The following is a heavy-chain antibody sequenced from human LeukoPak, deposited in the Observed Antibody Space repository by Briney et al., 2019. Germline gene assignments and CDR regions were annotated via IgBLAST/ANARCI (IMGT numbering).Heavy chain of an antibody. V-gene: IGHV3-23*01. D-gene: IGHD6-6*01. CDR2: ISGSGGST. J-gene: IGHJ4*02. CDR3: AKRPRIAASSGWYFDY. CDR1: GFTFSSYA. Sequence: PGGSLRLSCAASGFTFSSYAMSWVRQAPGKGLEWVSAISGSGGSTYYADSVKGRFTISRDNSKNTLYLQMNSLRAEDTAVYYCAKRPRIAASSGWYFDYWGQGTLVTVSS.